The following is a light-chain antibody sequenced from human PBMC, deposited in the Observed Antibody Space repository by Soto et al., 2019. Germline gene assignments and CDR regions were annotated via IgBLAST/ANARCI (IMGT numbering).Light chain of an antibody. V-gene: IGKV1-39*01. CDR1: QSISSH. CDR2: AAS. CDR3: QQTYRTPWT. J-gene: IGKJ1*01. Sequence: DIQMTQSPSSLSASVGDRVTITCRASQSISSHLNWYQQKPGKVTKLLIYAASSLHSVVPSRFSGSGSGTDFTLTISSLQPEDFATFYCQQTYRTPWTFGQGAKVEI.